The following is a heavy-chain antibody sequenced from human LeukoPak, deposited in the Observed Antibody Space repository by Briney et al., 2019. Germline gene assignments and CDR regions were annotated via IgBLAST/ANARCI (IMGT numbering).Heavy chain of an antibody. V-gene: IGHV4-34*01. Sequence: SETLSLTCAVHGGSLSDYYWGWIRQSPGKGLEWIGEINHSGTTNYNPSLKSRVTISLDTSNNQFSLKLSSVTAADTAVYYCARAAGFMGVWGKGTTVTVSS. CDR1: GGSLSDYY. CDR2: INHSGTT. J-gene: IGHJ6*04. CDR3: ARAAGFMGV.